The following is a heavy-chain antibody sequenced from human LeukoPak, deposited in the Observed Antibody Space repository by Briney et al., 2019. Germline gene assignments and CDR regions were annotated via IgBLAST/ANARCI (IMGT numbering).Heavy chain of an antibody. D-gene: IGHD5-18*01. CDR1: AGSLSSYY. Sequence: PSQTLSLTCTVSAGSLSSYYWSWIRQPPGKGLEWIGYIYYSGSTNYNPSLKSRVTISVDTSKNQFSLKLSSVTAADTAVYYCAREGGYSYGPEFDYWGQGTLVTVSS. V-gene: IGHV4-59*01. J-gene: IGHJ4*02. CDR2: IYYSGST. CDR3: AREGGYSYGPEFDY.